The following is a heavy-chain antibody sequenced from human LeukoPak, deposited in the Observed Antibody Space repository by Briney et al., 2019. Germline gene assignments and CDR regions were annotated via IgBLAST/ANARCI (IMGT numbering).Heavy chain of an antibody. Sequence: PGGSLRLSCAASGFTFSSYAMSWVRQAPGKGLEWVSAISPGGEITYYADSVKGRFTISRDNSKNTLYLQMNSLRAEDTAVYYCADNSGYDYPVRYWGQGTLVTVSS. D-gene: IGHD5-12*01. CDR3: ADNSGYDYPVRY. J-gene: IGHJ4*02. CDR1: GFTFSSYA. CDR2: ISPGGEIT. V-gene: IGHV3-23*01.